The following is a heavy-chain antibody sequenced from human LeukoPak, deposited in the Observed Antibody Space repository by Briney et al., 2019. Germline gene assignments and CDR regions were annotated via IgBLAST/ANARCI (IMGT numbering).Heavy chain of an antibody. J-gene: IGHJ4*02. V-gene: IGHV4-31*03. CDR3: ARERTYGKLRGVGY. CDR2: TYDSGST. D-gene: IGHD1-7*01. Sequence: PSETLSLTCNVSGGSIISGGYYWNWIRQHPGKGLEWLGYTYDSGSTYYNPSLESRIMISIHTSKNQFSLRLTSVTAADSAIYYCARERTYGKLRGVGYWGPGTLVTVSS. CDR1: GGSIISGGYY.